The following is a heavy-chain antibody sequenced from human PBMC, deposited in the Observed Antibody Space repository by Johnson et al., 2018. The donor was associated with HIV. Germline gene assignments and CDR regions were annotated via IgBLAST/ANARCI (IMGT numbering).Heavy chain of an antibody. CDR1: GFTFDDYG. V-gene: IGHV3-20*04. CDR3: AKDMRGLVSTGGVVGAFDI. D-gene: IGHD2-8*02. Sequence: VQLVESGGGVVRPGGSLRLSCAASGFTFDDYGMSWVRQAPGKGLEWISGINWNGGSTDYADSVKGRFTISRDNAKNSLYLQMNSLRAEDTALYYCAKDMRGLVSTGGVVGAFDIWGQGTMVTVSS. J-gene: IGHJ3*02. CDR2: INWNGGST.